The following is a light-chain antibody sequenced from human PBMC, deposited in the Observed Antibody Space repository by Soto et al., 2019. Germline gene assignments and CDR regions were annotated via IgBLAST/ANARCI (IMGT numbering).Light chain of an antibody. J-gene: IGLJ1*01. CDR3: SSYTSSGTRV. Sequence: QSALTQPAPVSGSPGQSITISCTGTSSDVGGYNYVSWYQQHPGKAPKLMIYDVSNRPSGVSNRFSGSKSGNTASLTISGLQAEDEADYYCSSYTSSGTRVFGTGTKLTVL. CDR2: DVS. V-gene: IGLV2-14*01. CDR1: SSDVGGYNY.